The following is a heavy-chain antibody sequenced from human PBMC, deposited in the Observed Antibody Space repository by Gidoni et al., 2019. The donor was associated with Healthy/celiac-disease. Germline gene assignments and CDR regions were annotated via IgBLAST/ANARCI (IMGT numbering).Heavy chain of an antibody. CDR3: ARGRGYSGYDYAFDI. D-gene: IGHD5-12*01. J-gene: IGHJ3*02. V-gene: IGHV4-34*01. Sequence: GEIKHSGSTNYSPSLQSRVTIAVDTSKNQFSLKLSFVTAADTAVYYWARGRGYSGYDYAFDIWGQGTMVTVSS. CDR2: IKHSGST.